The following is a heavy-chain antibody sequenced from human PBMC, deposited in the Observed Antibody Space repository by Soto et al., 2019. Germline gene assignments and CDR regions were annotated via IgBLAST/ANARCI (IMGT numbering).Heavy chain of an antibody. Sequence: SETLSLTCTVSGGSISSYYWSWIRQPPGKGLEWIGYIYYSGSTNYNPSLKSRVTISVDTSKNQFSLKLSSVTAADTAVYYCARAGRSSWYLRSRYYGMDVWGQGTTVTVSS. D-gene: IGHD6-13*01. J-gene: IGHJ6*02. CDR3: ARAGRSSWYLRSRYYGMDV. CDR1: GGSISSYY. CDR2: IYYSGST. V-gene: IGHV4-59*01.